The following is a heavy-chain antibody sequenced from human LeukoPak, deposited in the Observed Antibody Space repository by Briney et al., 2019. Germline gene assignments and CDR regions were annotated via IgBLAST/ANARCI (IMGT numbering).Heavy chain of an antibody. V-gene: IGHV4-30-2*01. CDR3: ARAPDSSRSHAFDI. Sequence: PSGTLSLTCTVSGGSISSGGYYWSWIRQPPGKGLEWIGYIYHSGSTYYNPSLKSRVTISVDRSKNQFSLKLSSVTAADTAVYYCARAPDSSRSHAFDIWGQGTMVTVSS. D-gene: IGHD3-22*01. CDR1: GGSISSGGYY. J-gene: IGHJ3*02. CDR2: IYHSGST.